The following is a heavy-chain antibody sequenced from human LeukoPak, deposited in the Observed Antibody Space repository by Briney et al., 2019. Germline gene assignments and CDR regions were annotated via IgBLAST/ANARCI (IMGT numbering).Heavy chain of an antibody. Sequence: GGSLRLSCAASGFTFSSYAMSWVRQAPGKGLEWVSAISTSGGSTYYGDSVKGRFTISRDNSKNTLYLQMISLRAEDTAVYYCWPVNPIDYWGQGTLVTVSS. D-gene: IGHD1-14*01. J-gene: IGHJ4*02. CDR2: ISTSGGST. CDR1: GFTFSSYA. CDR3: WPVNPIDY. V-gene: IGHV3-23*01.